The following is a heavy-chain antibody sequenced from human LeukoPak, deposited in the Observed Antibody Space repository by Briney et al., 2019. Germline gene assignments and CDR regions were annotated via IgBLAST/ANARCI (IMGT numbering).Heavy chain of an antibody. V-gene: IGHV4-59*01. J-gene: IGHJ4*02. D-gene: IGHD6-19*01. CDR2: VYYSGSA. CDR1: GGAISTYY. Sequence: PSETLSLTCTVSGGAISTYYWSWIRQPPAKGLEWIGYVYYSGSANYNPSLNSRVTISVDTSKNQFSLNLTSVTAADTAVYYCARGGWYYFDSCGQGTPVTVSS. CDR3: ARGGWYYFDS.